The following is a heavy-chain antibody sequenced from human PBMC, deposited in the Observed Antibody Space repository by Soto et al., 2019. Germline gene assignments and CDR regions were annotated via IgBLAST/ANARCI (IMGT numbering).Heavy chain of an antibody. CDR1: GFTFSSYS. J-gene: IGHJ3*02. D-gene: IGHD7-27*01. CDR3: ARDERGANWGSSGAFDI. V-gene: IGHV3-21*01. Sequence: GGSLRLSCAASGFTFSSYSMNWVRQAPGKGLEWVSSISSSSSYIYYADSVKGRFTISRDNAKNSLYLQMNSLRAEDTAVYYCARDERGANWGSSGAFDIWGQGTMVTVSS. CDR2: ISSSSSYI.